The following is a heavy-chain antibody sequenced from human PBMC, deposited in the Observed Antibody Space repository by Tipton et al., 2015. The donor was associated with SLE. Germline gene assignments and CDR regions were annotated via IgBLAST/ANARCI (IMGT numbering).Heavy chain of an antibody. CDR3: ARRGRAARGFDY. V-gene: IGHV4-31*03. Sequence: TLSLTCTVSGGSISSGGYYWSWIRQSPGKGLEWIGYISYSGSTNYNSSLKSRLTISVDTSKNQFSLKLSSVTAADTAVYYCARRGRAARGFDYWGQGTLVTVSS. J-gene: IGHJ4*02. D-gene: IGHD6-6*01. CDR1: GGSISSGGYY. CDR2: ISYSGST.